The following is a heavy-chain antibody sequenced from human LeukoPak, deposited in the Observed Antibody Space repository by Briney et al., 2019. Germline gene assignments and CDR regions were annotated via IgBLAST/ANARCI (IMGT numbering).Heavy chain of an antibody. J-gene: IGHJ3*02. CDR2: IYHSGST. CDR1: GGSISSGGYS. V-gene: IGHV4-30-2*01. CDR3: ARGDLVAATGIGAFDI. Sequence: SETLSLTCAVSGGSISSGGYSWSWIRQPPGKGLEWIGYIYHSGSTYYNPSLKSRVTISVDRSKNQFSLKLSSVTAADTAVYYCARGDLVAATGIGAFDIWGQGTMVTVSS. D-gene: IGHD2-15*01.